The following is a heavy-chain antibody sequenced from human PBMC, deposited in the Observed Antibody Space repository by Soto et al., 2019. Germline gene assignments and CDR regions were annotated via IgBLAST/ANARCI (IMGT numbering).Heavy chain of an antibody. J-gene: IGHJ4*02. CDR1: GFTFHDYA. Sequence: EVQLVESGGGLVQPGRSLRLSCAASGFTFHDYAFHWVRQAPGKGLEWVSGISWNSHSIGYADSVKGRFPISRDNAKSSLYLQMNSLSAEDTALYYCARDIVMTTFGGCHFEWWGQGTLVIVSS. V-gene: IGHV3-9*01. D-gene: IGHD3-16*01. CDR3: ARDIVMTTFGGCHFEW. CDR2: ISWNSHSI.